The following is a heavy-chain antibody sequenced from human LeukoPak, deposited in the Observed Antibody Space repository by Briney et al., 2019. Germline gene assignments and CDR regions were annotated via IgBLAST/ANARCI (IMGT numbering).Heavy chain of an antibody. CDR3: ARDRMKAGDSSGPFDY. D-gene: IGHD3-22*01. J-gene: IGHJ4*02. CDR1: GFTFSSYA. CDR2: ISYDGSNK. Sequence: GGSLRLSCAASGFTFSSYAMHWVRQAPGKGLEWVAVISYDGSNKYYADSVKGRFTISRDNSKNTLYLQMNSLRAEDTAVYYCARDRMKAGDSSGPFDYWGQGTLVTVSS. V-gene: IGHV3-30*01.